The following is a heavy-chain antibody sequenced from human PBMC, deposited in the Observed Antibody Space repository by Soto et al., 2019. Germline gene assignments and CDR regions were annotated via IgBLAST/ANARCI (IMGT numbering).Heavy chain of an antibody. Sequence: EVQLLESGGGLVPPAGSLRLSCAASGFTFSIYTMSWFRQAPGKGLEWVSSTYGNGRSTFYSAAVKGRFTMTRDNSGNTVYLQMSNLRAEDTAIYYCAKDFTPDSRWDIDYWGQGSLVTVSS. CDR3: AKDFTPDSRWDIDY. D-gene: IGHD1-26*01. CDR1: GFTFSIYT. J-gene: IGHJ4*02. V-gene: IGHV3-23*01. CDR2: TYGNGRST.